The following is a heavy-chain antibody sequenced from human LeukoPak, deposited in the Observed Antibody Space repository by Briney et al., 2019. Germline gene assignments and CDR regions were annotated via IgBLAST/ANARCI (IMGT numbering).Heavy chain of an antibody. V-gene: IGHV3-23*01. J-gene: IGHJ4*02. Sequence: GGSLRLSCAASGFTFSSYAMSWVRQAPGKGLEWVSGISGSGGRTYNADSVKGRFTISRDNSKNTLYLQMSSLRAEDTAVYYRAKGFGYGYVNFDQWGQGTLVTVSS. CDR2: ISGSGGRT. CDR3: AKGFGYGYVNFDQ. CDR1: GFTFSSYA. D-gene: IGHD5-18*01.